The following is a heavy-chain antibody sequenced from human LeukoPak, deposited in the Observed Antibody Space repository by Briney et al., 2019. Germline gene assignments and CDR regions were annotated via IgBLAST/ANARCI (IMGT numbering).Heavy chain of an antibody. CDR2: ISYDGSNK. J-gene: IGHJ4*02. CDR1: GFTFSSYG. V-gene: IGHV3-30*18. CDR3: AKHSRGSFRGASAFDY. D-gene: IGHD1-26*01. Sequence: GGSLELSCAASGFTFSSYGMHWVRQAPGKGLEWVAVISYDGSNKYYGDSGKGRFTISRDNSKKTLYLQINSLRAEDTAAYYCAKHSRGSFRGASAFDYWGQGTVVTVSS.